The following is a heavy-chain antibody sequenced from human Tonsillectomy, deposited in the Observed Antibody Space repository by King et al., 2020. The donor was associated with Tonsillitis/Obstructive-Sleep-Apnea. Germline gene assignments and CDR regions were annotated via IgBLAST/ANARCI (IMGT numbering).Heavy chain of an antibody. D-gene: IGHD2-8*01. CDR3: ARFRATCCTYEDGMDV. CDR1: DGSISRGCFY. V-gene: IGHV4-39*01. J-gene: IGHJ6*02. Sequence: QLQESGPGLVKPSETLSLTCSVSDGSISRGCFYWGWIRQAPGKGLEWIGGIYYSGSTYYNPSLESRVTISVDTSKNQFSLKVTSVTAGDTAVYSCARFRATCCTYEDGMDVWGQGTTVTVSS. CDR2: IYYSGST.